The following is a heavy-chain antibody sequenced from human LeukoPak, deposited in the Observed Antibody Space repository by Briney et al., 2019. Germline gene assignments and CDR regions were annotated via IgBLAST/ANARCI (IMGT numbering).Heavy chain of an antibody. CDR1: GFTFSNYA. CDR3: ARAGEYSSYYFDY. CDR2: ISYDGSNK. J-gene: IGHJ4*02. D-gene: IGHD3-10*01. Sequence: GGSLRLSCAASGFTFSNYAIHWVRQAPGKGLEWVAVISYDGSNKYYADSVKGRFTISRDNSRNTLYLQMNSLRADDTAVYYCARAGEYSSYYFDYWGQGTLVTVSS. V-gene: IGHV3-30*04.